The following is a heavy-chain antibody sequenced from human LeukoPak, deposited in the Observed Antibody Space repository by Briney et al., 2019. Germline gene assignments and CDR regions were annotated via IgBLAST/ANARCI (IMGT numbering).Heavy chain of an antibody. Sequence: SETLSLTCTVSGGSISSYYWSWIRQPPGKGLEWIGYIYYSGSTNYNPSLKSRVTISVDTSKNQFSLKLSSVTAADTAVYYCARAGYCSGGSCYFPWFDPWGQGTLVTVSS. J-gene: IGHJ5*02. CDR1: GGSISSYY. CDR3: ARAGYCSGGSCYFPWFDP. V-gene: IGHV4-59*08. CDR2: IYYSGST. D-gene: IGHD2-15*01.